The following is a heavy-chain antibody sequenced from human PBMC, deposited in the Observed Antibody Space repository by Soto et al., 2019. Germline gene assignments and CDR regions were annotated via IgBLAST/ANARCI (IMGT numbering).Heavy chain of an antibody. D-gene: IGHD3-22*01. CDR3: AREVAYDSSGYPDY. J-gene: IGHJ4*02. CDR1: GFTFSSYG. CDR2: IWYDGSNK. V-gene: IGHV3-33*01. Sequence: QVQLVESGGGVVQPGRSLRLSCAASGFTFSSYGMHWVRQAPGKGLEWVAVIWYDGSNKYYADSVKGRFTISRDNSKNTLYLQMNSLRAEDTAVYYCAREVAYDSSGYPDYWGQGTLVNVSS.